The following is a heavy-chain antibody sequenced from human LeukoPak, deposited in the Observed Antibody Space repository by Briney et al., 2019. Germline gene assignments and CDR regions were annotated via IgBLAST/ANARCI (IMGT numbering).Heavy chain of an antibody. CDR1: GFTFSNYW. CDR2: IKQDGSET. J-gene: IGHJ4*02. CDR3: ARASNPWLQLN. Sequence: GGSLRLSCAASGFTFSNYWMIWVRQAPGKGLVWVANIKQDGSETRYVDSVKGRFTISRDNAQNSLYLQMNSLRAEDTAVYYCARASNPWLQLNWGQGTLVTVSS. D-gene: IGHD5-24*01. V-gene: IGHV3-7*05.